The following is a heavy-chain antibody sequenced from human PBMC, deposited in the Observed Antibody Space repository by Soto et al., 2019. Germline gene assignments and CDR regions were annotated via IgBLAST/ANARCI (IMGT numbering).Heavy chain of an antibody. CDR2: IYYDGSNT. Sequence: GGALRLSFAASGFTFSSYGMHWVLQAPGKGMEWVAVIYYDGSNTDYEDSVKGRLTISRDNAKNSLYLKMKRMREEDTDVYYCARDRGITGNNPPTFVYWGQGTLVTVSS. V-gene: IGHV3-33*01. CDR1: GFTFSSYG. J-gene: IGHJ4*02. D-gene: IGHD1-20*01. CDR3: ARDRGITGNNPPTFVY.